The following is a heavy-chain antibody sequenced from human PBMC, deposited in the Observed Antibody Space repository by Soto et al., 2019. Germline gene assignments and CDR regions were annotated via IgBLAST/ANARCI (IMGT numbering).Heavy chain of an antibody. Sequence: KASETLSLTCTVSGGSISSYYWTWIRQPPGQGLEWIGYIDYSGSTNYNPSLKSRVTISIDTSKKQFSLKLNSVTAADTAVYYCAGDSSSSRFFHWGQGTLVTVSS. CDR2: IDYSGST. V-gene: IGHV4-59*08. CDR3: AGDSSSSRFFH. CDR1: GGSISSYY. J-gene: IGHJ1*01. D-gene: IGHD6-6*01.